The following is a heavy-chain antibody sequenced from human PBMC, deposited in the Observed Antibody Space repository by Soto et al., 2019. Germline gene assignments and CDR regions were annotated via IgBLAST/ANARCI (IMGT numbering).Heavy chain of an antibody. Sequence: SVKVSCKASGYAFFTYDISWVQQAPGQGLEWMGWISTYSGDTKYAQKFQGRVTMTTDTSTTTAYLELSSLRSDDTSVYYCARHHGPTTSENWFDPWGQGTLVTVSS. J-gene: IGHJ5*02. V-gene: IGHV1-18*01. CDR2: ISTYSGDT. CDR1: GYAFFTYD. D-gene: IGHD5-12*01. CDR3: ARHHGPTTSENWFDP.